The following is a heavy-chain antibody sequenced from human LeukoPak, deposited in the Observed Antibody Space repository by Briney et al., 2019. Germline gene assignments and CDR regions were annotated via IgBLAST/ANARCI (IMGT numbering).Heavy chain of an antibody. CDR1: GGSISSYY. V-gene: IGHV4-59*01. D-gene: IGHD6-6*01. Sequence: KPSETLSLTCTVSGGSISSYYWSWIRQPPGKGLEWIGYIYYSGSTNYNPSLKSRVTISVDTSKNQFSLKLSSVTAADTAVYYCARVSYSSSSFGTYNWFDPCGQGTLVTVSS. CDR2: IYYSGST. CDR3: ARVSYSSSSFGTYNWFDP. J-gene: IGHJ5*02.